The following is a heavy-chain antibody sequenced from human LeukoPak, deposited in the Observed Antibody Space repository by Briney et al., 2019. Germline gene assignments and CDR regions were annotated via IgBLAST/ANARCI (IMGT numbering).Heavy chain of an antibody. D-gene: IGHD3-10*01. CDR3: ARDDYGSGSWNDY. J-gene: IGHJ4*02. Sequence: GGSLRLSCAASGFTFDDYGVSWVRQAPGKGLEWVSGILWSGGSTGYADSVKGRFTISRDNAKNSLYLQMNSLRAEDTALYYCARDDYGSGSWNDYWGQGTLVTVSS. CDR1: GFTFDDYG. V-gene: IGHV3-20*04. CDR2: ILWSGGST.